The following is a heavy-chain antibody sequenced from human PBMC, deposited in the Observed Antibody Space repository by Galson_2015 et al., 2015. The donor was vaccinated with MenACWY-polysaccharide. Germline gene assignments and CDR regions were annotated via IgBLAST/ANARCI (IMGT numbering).Heavy chain of an antibody. CDR3: ARVRWGYSYGYFNIDQ. D-gene: IGHD5-18*01. Sequence: SLTCGVSGGSFSGYYWGWIRQSPGKGLEWIGEINQSGIANYNPSLKSRATISIETSKNQVSLKVTSLTAADTAVYYCARVRWGYSYGYFNIDQWGQGTLVTVSS. CDR1: GGSFSGYY. CDR2: INQSGIA. V-gene: IGHV4-34*01. J-gene: IGHJ4*02.